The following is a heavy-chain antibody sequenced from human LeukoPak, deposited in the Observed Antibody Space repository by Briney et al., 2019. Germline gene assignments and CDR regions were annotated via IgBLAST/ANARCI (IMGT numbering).Heavy chain of an antibody. Sequence: GRSLRLSCAASGFTFDDYAMHWVRQAPGKGLEWVSGISWNSGSIGYADSVKGRFTISRDNAKNSLYLQMNSLRAEDTALYYCAKDAAAGRTHYYYMDDWGKGTTVTISS. CDR2: ISWNSGSI. D-gene: IGHD6-13*01. CDR3: AKDAAAGRTHYYYMDD. V-gene: IGHV3-9*01. CDR1: GFTFDDYA. J-gene: IGHJ6*03.